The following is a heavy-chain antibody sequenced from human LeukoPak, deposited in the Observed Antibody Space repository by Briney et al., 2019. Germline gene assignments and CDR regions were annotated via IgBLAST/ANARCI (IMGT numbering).Heavy chain of an antibody. CDR2: IRWNSGSI. D-gene: IGHD6-6*01. CDR1: GFTFDDYA. CDR3: AKDPQATPRYFAY. Sequence: GGSLRLSCAASGFTFDDYAMHWVRQAPGKGLEWVSGIRWNSGSIGYADSVKGRFTSSRDNAKNSLYLQMNSLRAEDTALYYCAKDPQATPRYFAYWGQGTLVTVSS. V-gene: IGHV3-9*01. J-gene: IGHJ4*02.